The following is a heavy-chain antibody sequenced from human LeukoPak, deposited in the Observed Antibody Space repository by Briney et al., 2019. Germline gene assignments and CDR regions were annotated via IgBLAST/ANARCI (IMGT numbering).Heavy chain of an antibody. CDR1: GSSFTTYW. D-gene: IGHD4-17*01. CDR2: IYPGDSDT. CDR3: ARLRSDYGTGSNWFDR. J-gene: IGHJ5*02. Sequence: GESLQISCQGSGSSFTTYWIGWVRQLPGKGLEWMGIIYPGDSDTRYSPSFQGQVTISADKSINTAYLHGGSLKASDTAMYYCARLRSDYGTGSNWFDRWGQGTLVTVSS. V-gene: IGHV5-51*01.